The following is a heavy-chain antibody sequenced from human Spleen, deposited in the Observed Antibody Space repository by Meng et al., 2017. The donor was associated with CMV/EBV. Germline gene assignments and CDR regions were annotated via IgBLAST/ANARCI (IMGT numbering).Heavy chain of an antibody. CDR3: TRAYDFWSGRYTGGVDY. CDR2: IRSKANSYAT. Sequence: TVSGFAMHWVRQASGKGLEWVGRIRSKANSYATAYGASVKGRFTISRDDSKNTAYLQMHTLKTEDTAVYYCTRAYDFWSGRYTGGVDYWGQGTLVTVSS. D-gene: IGHD3-3*01. CDR1: TVSGFA. J-gene: IGHJ4*02. V-gene: IGHV3-73*01.